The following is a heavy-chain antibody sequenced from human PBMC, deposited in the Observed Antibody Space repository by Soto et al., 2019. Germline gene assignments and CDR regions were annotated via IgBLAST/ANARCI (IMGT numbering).Heavy chain of an antibody. D-gene: IGHD2-2*01. J-gene: IGHJ4*02. CDR3: ASVPDY. CDR2: IYHSANT. Sequence: QLQLQESGSGLVKPSQTLSLTCAVSGGSISSGGYSWGWIRQPPGKGLEWIGYIYHSANTYYNPSLQSRGPIPAARSKNQFSLKLSSVTAADTAVYYCASVPDYWGQGTLVTVSS. CDR1: GGSISSGGYS. V-gene: IGHV4-30-2*01.